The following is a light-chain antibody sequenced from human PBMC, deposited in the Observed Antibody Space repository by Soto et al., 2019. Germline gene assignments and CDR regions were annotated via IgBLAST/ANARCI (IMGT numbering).Light chain of an antibody. CDR3: QQRSNWPLT. J-gene: IGKJ4*01. CDR2: WAS. V-gene: IGKV4-1*01. CDR1: RTLLYSSNSKNY. Sequence: DIVMTQSPDSLAVSLGERATVNCKSSRTLLYSSNSKNYLAWYQQKPGLPPKLLIYWASTRESGVPDRFSGSGSGKDFALTISSLQAEDVAIYYCQQRSNWPLTFGGGTKVEIK.